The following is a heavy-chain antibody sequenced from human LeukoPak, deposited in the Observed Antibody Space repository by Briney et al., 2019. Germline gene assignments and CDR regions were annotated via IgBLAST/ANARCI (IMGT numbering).Heavy chain of an antibody. V-gene: IGHV3-48*01. J-gene: IGHJ4*02. D-gene: IGHD3-3*01. CDR3: ARMSGSRLPGY. Sequence: GGSLRLSCAASGFTFSSHSMNWVRQAPGKGLEWVSYISSSSSSRYYADSVKGRFTISRDDARNSLYLQMNSLRAEDTAVYYCARMSGSRLPGYWGQGALVTVSS. CDR1: GFTFSSHS. CDR2: ISSSSSSR.